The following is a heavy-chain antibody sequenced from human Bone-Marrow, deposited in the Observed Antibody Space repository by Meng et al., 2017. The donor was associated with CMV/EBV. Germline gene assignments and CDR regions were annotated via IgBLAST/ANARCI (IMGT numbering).Heavy chain of an antibody. CDR2: IYYSGST. J-gene: IGHJ5*02. D-gene: IGHD3-3*01. CDR1: GGSVSSGSYY. V-gene: IGHV4-61*01. CDR3: ATTGFGVVIIPYNWFDP. Sequence: SETLSLTCTVSGGSVSSGSYYWSWIRQPPGKGLEWIGYIYYSGSTNHNPSLKSRVTISVDASKNQFSLKLTSVIAADTAVYYCATTGFGVVIIPYNWFDPWGQGTLVTVSS.